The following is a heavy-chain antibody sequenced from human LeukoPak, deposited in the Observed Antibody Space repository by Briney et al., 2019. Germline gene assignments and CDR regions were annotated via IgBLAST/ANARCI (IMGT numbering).Heavy chain of an antibody. CDR3: ARGVTIFGVARPYYMDV. CDR1: GGSIRSSGYY. Sequence: PSETLSLTCTVSGGSIRSSGYYWSWIRQPPGKGLEWIGYIYQSGSTYYNPSLKSRVTISVDTSKNQFSLKLSSVTAADTAVYYCARGVTIFGVARPYYMDVWGKGTTVTVSS. J-gene: IGHJ6*03. CDR2: IYQSGST. D-gene: IGHD3-3*01. V-gene: IGHV4-61*08.